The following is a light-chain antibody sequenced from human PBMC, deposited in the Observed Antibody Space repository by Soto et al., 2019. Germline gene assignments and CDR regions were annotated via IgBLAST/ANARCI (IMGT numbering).Light chain of an antibody. CDR1: TGAVTSGHY. Sequence: QAVVTQEPSLTVSPGGTVTLTCGSSTGAVTSGHYPYWFQQKPGQAPRTLIYDTSNKHSWTPARFSGSLLGGKAALTLSGAQPEDEAEYYCFLSYSGGLYVFGTGTKLTVL. CDR3: FLSYSGGLYV. CDR2: DTS. V-gene: IGLV7-46*01. J-gene: IGLJ1*01.